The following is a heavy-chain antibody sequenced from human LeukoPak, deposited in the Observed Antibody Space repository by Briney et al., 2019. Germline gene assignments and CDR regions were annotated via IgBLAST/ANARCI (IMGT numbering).Heavy chain of an antibody. CDR3: ARVGDRDGEMATIYY. J-gene: IGHJ4*02. Sequence: SETLSLTCTVSGGSISSSSYYWGWIRQPPGKGLEWIGSIYYSGSTYYNPSLKSRVTISVDTSKNQFSLKLSSVTAADTAVYYYARVGDRDGEMATIYYWGQGTLVTVSS. CDR2: IYYSGST. D-gene: IGHD5-24*01. CDR1: GGSISSSSYY. V-gene: IGHV4-39*07.